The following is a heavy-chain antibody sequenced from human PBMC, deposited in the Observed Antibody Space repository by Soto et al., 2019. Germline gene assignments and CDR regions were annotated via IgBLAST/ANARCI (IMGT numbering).Heavy chain of an antibody. J-gene: IGHJ4*02. Sequence: GGSLRLSCAASGFTFNTYGMHWVRQAPGKGLEWVAVISYDGSEKYYVDSVKGRFTISKDNSKNTLYLQMNSLGPEDTAVYYCAKSPNLYCSSTNWYKYYFHHWGQGTRVTVFS. CDR3: AKSPNLYCSSTNWYKYYFHH. V-gene: IGHV3-30*18. D-gene: IGHD2-2*02. CDR2: ISYDGSEK. CDR1: GFTFNTYG.